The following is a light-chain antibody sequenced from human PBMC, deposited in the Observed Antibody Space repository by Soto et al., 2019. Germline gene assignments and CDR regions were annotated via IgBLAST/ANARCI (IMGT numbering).Light chain of an antibody. J-gene: IGKJ2*01. CDR2: GTS. CDR1: QSISTTY. V-gene: IGKV3-20*01. Sequence: EIVVTQSPGTLSLSPGERATLSCRASQSISTTYLAWYQQRPGQSPRLLIYGTSSRATGTPDRFSGSGSATDLTLTINTREIEDSAVYYCQQYGSSPYTVGQGTKLEIK. CDR3: QQYGSSPYT.